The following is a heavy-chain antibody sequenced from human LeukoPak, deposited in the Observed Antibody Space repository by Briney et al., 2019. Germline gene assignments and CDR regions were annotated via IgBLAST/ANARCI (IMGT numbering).Heavy chain of an antibody. Sequence: SVKVSCKASGGTFSSYAISWVRQAPGQGLEWMGRIIPILGIANYAQKFQGRVTITADKSTSTAYMELSSLGSEDTAVYYCARERYYDFWSGYPEQPFDYWGQGTLVTVSS. CDR3: ARERYYDFWSGYPEQPFDY. CDR2: IIPILGIA. CDR1: GGTFSSYA. J-gene: IGHJ4*02. V-gene: IGHV1-69*04. D-gene: IGHD3-3*01.